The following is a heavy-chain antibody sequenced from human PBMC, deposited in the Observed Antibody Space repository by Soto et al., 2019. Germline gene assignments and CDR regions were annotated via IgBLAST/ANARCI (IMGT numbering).Heavy chain of an antibody. CDR2: IIPIFGTA. V-gene: IGHV1-69*13. CDR1: GGTFSSYA. D-gene: IGHD3-3*01. J-gene: IGHJ6*02. CDR3: ASRGSGYYVQYYYYGMDV. Sequence: GASVKVSCKASGGTFSSYAISWVRQAPGQGLEWMGGIIPIFGTANYAQKFQGRVTITADESTSTAYMELSSLRSEDTAVYYCASRGSGYYVQYYYYGMDVWGQGTTVTSP.